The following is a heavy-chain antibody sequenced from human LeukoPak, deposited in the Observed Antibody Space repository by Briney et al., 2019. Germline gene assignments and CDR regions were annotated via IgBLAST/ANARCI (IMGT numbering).Heavy chain of an antibody. J-gene: IGHJ5*02. Sequence: SETLSLTCTVSGGSISSSSYYWGWIRQPPGKGLEWIGSIYYSGSTYYNPSLKSRVTISVDTSKNQFSLKLSSVTAADTAVYYCASIAAAALGGWFDPWGQGTLVTVSS. CDR1: GGSISSSSYY. CDR2: IYYSGST. V-gene: IGHV4-39*07. D-gene: IGHD6-13*01. CDR3: ASIAAAALGGWFDP.